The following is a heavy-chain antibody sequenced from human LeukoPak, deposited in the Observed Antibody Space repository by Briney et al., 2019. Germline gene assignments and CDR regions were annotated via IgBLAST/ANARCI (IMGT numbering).Heavy chain of an antibody. CDR2: ISSSSSYI. J-gene: IGHJ5*02. CDR1: GFTFSSYS. D-gene: IGHD6-19*01. V-gene: IGHV3-21*01. CDR3: TRAVAGLNWFDP. Sequence: GGSLRLSCAASGFTFSSYSMNWVRQAPGRGLEWVSSISSSSSYIYYADSVKGRFTIFRDNAKNSLYLQMNSLRAEDMAVYYCTRAVAGLNWFDPWGQGTLVTVSS.